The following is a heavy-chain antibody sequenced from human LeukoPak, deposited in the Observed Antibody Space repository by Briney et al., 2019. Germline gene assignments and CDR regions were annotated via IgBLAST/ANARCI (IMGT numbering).Heavy chain of an antibody. D-gene: IGHD3-22*01. CDR2: IYYSGST. Sequence: SETLSLTCTVSGGSISSYYWSWIRQPPGKGLELIGYIYYSGSTNHNPSLKSRATISVDTSKNQFSLKLSSVTAADTAVYYCARAHYSSGHYSNWGQGTLVTVSS. CDR1: GGSISSYY. CDR3: ARAHYSSGHYSN. V-gene: IGHV4-59*01. J-gene: IGHJ4*02.